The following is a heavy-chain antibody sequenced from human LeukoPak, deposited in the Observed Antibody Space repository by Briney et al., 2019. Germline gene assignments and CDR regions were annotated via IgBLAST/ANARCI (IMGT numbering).Heavy chain of an antibody. CDR2: ISWDGGTT. D-gene: IGHD4-23*01. CDR1: GFDFDDYM. CDR3: ARGGYGGVFDY. V-gene: IGHV3-43D*04. J-gene: IGHJ4*02. Sequence: GGSLRLSCAASGFDFDDYMMHWVRQVPGKGLEWASLISWDGGTTNYADSVKSRFTISRDNSKNSLYFLMNDLTAEDTAFYYCARGGYGGVFDYWGQGTLVTVSS.